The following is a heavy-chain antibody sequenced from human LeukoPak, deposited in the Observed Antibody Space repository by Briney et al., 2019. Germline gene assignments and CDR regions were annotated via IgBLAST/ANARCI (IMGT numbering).Heavy chain of an antibody. CDR1: GFTFSSYA. CDR3: AKGQRTVLLWFGELFIDY. CDR2: ISGSGGST. D-gene: IGHD3-10*01. J-gene: IGHJ4*02. V-gene: IGHV3-23*01. Sequence: GGSRRLSCAASGFTFSSYAMSWVGQAPGKGLEWVSAISGSGGSTYYADSVKGRFTISRDKSKNTLYLHMNSLRAEDTAVYYCAKGQRTVLLWFGELFIDYWGQGTLVTVSS.